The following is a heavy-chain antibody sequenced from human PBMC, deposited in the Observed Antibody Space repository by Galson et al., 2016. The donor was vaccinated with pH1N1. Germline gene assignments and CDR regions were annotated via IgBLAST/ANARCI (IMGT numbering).Heavy chain of an antibody. J-gene: IGHJ4*02. D-gene: IGHD6-13*01. Sequence: SLRLSCAASGFTFSSYAMHWVRQAPGKGLEWVAVLSYHGSNKYYADSVKGRFTISRDKSKNTLYLQMNSLRAEDTAVYYCARFYSSSFDYWGQGTLVTVSS. CDR2: LSYHGSNK. CDR3: ARFYSSSFDY. CDR1: GFTFSSYA. V-gene: IGHV3-30-3*01.